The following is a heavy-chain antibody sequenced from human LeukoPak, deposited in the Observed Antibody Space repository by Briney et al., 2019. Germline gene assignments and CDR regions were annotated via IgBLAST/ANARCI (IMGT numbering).Heavy chain of an antibody. V-gene: IGHV1-24*01. Sequence: ASVKVSCKVSGYLFTDLSMHWVRQAPGKGLEWMGGFNPENGETLYAPKFLGRVSMTEDASADTAYMEMSSLTTEDTAVYYCVTDIRWNDGFDHWGQRTLVTVSS. CDR1: GYLFTDLS. J-gene: IGHJ4*02. CDR3: VTDIRWNDGFDH. D-gene: IGHD1-1*01. CDR2: FNPENGET.